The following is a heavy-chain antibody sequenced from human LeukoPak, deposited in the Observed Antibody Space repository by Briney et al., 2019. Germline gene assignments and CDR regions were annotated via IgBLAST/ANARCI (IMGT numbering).Heavy chain of an antibody. CDR2: ISYDGSNK. CDR1: GFTFSSYA. V-gene: IGHV3-30-3*01. D-gene: IGHD6-19*01. Sequence: GRSLRLSCAASGFTFSSYAMHWVRQAPGKGLEWVAVISYDGSNKYYADSVKGRFTISRDNSKNTLYLQMNSLRAEDTAVYYCARVSGSKAFDYWGQGTLVSVSS. J-gene: IGHJ4*02. CDR3: ARVSGSKAFDY.